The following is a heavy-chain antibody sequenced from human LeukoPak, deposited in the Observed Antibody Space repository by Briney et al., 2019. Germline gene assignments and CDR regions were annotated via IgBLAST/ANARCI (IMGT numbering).Heavy chain of an antibody. J-gene: IGHJ4*02. D-gene: IGHD6-19*01. CDR3: ARGDGSGWYQFDY. CDR1: GYSISSGYY. V-gene: IGHV4-38-2*02. CDR2: IYHSGST. Sequence: SETLSLTCTVSGYSISSGYYWGWIRQPPGKGLEWIGSIYHSGSTYYNPSLKSRVTISVDTSKNQFSLKLSSVTAADTAVYYCARGDGSGWYQFDYWGQGTLVTVSS.